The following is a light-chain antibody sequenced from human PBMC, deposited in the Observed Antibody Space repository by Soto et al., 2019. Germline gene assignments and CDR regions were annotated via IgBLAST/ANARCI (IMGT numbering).Light chain of an antibody. J-gene: IGKJ5*01. Sequence: IVLTQSPDSLSLVPGEGATISCSASQSVSSYLAWYQHKPGQAPRLLIYDASSRATDIPARFSGSGSGTDFTLTISSLEPEDFAIYYCQQRSNWPSISVGQGTRLEIK. CDR3: QQRSNWPSIS. V-gene: IGKV3-11*01. CDR2: DAS. CDR1: QSVSSY.